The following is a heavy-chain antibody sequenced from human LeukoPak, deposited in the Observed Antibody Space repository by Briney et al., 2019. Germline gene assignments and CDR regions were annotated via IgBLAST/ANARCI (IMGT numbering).Heavy chain of an antibody. CDR2: INTNTGNP. J-gene: IGHJ4*02. V-gene: IGHV7-4-1*02. CDR3: ARDPLPPYCSSTSCRPFDY. D-gene: IGHD2-2*01. CDR1: GYTFTRSA. Sequence: ASVKVSCKASGYTFTRSAMNWVRQAPGQGLEYMGWINTNTGNPTYAQGFTGRFVFSLDTSVSTAYLQISSLKAEDTAVYYCARDPLPPYCSSTSCRPFDYWGQGTLVTVSS.